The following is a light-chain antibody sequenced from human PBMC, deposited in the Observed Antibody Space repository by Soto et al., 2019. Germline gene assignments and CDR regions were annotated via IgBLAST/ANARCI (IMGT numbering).Light chain of an antibody. Sequence: DIQMTQSPSSLSASVVDRVTITCRASQSISSYLNWYQQKPGKAPKLLIYAASSLQSGVPSRFSVSGSGTDFTLTISSLQPEDFATYYCQQSYSTPQTFGQGTKVDI. J-gene: IGKJ1*01. V-gene: IGKV1-39*01. CDR3: QQSYSTPQT. CDR2: AAS. CDR1: QSISSY.